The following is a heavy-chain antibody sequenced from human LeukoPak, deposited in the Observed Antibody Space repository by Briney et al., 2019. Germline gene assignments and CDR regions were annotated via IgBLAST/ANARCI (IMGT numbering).Heavy chain of an antibody. D-gene: IGHD3-10*01. Sequence: GGSLRPSCAASGFIFSSYAMSWVRQAPGKGLEWVSAISGSGVSTYYADSVKGRFTISRDNSKNTLYLQMNSLRAEDTAVYYCANRYYGSGSHLLYWGQGTLVTVSS. CDR2: ISGSGVST. J-gene: IGHJ4*02. CDR3: ANRYYGSGSHLLY. V-gene: IGHV3-23*01. CDR1: GFIFSSYA.